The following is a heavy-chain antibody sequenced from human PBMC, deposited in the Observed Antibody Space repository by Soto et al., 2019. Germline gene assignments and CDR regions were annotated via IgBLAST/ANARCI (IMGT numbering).Heavy chain of an antibody. D-gene: IGHD3-3*01. CDR2: INHSGST. CDR1: GGSFSGYY. CDR3: AAQYYDFWSGAGY. V-gene: IGHV4-34*01. Sequence: SETLSLTCAVYGGSFSGYYWSWIRQPPGKGLEWIGEINHSGSTNYNPSLKSRVTISVDTSKNQFSLKLSSVTAADTAVYYCAAQYYDFWSGAGYWGQGTLVTVSS. J-gene: IGHJ4*02.